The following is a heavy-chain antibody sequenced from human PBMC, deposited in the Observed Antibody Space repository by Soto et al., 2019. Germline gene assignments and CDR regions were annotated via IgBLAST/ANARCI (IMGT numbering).Heavy chain of an antibody. J-gene: IGHJ4*01. CDR2: IIPIFGTA. CDR1: GGTFSSYA. D-gene: IGHD3-3*01. Sequence: QVQLVQSGAEVKKPGSSVKVSCKASGGTFSSYAISWVRQATGQGLEWMGGIIPIFGTATYAQKFQGRVTITADESTSTAYMELSSLRAEDMAVYYCERVKLFRSGYAAGDYWGHVTLVTVSS. CDR3: ERVKLFRSGYAAGDY. V-gene: IGHV1-69*12.